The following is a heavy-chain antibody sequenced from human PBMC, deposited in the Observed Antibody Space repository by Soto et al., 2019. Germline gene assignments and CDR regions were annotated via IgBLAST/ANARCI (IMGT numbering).Heavy chain of an antibody. D-gene: IGHD2-15*01. V-gene: IGHV3-11*01. Sequence: QVQLVESGGGLVQPGGSLRLSCAVSGFRLSDYEMSWIRQAPGKGPEWVSFISRSGDTIYYVDSVKGRFSISRDNAKNLFCVQGGCVRGGDSAAYFCGRSGVGSGADAFHLGGQGKMAPVSA. J-gene: IGHJ3*01. CDR2: ISRSGDTI. CDR1: GFRLSDYE. CDR3: GRSGVGSGADAFHL.